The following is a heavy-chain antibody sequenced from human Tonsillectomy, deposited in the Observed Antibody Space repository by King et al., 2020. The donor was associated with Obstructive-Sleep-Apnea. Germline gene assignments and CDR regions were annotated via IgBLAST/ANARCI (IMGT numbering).Heavy chain of an antibody. J-gene: IGHJ3*02. CDR2: IKSKTDGGTT. D-gene: IGHD1-26*01. CDR3: TTEWELLSVAFDI. V-gene: IGHV3-15*01. CDR1: GFTFNNAW. Sequence: QLVQSGGGLVKPGGSLRLSCAASGFTFNNAWMSWVRQAPGKGLEWVGRIKSKTDGGTTDYAAPVKGRFTISRDESKNTLYLQMNSLKTEDTAVYYCTTEWELLSVAFDIWGQGTMVTVSS.